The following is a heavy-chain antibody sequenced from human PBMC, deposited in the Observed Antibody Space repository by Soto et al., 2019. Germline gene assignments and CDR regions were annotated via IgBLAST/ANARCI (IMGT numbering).Heavy chain of an antibody. Sequence: PGGSLRLSCAASGFTFTTYTMYWVRQAPGKGLEWVASISRSRDYIYYADSVKGRFTISRDNANNSVYLQMNSLRAEDTAVYYCVRPFIAGGSNLGYWGQGALVTVSS. CDR1: GFTFTTYT. D-gene: IGHD1-26*01. J-gene: IGHJ4*02. V-gene: IGHV3-21*01. CDR2: ISRSRDYI. CDR3: VRPFIAGGSNLGY.